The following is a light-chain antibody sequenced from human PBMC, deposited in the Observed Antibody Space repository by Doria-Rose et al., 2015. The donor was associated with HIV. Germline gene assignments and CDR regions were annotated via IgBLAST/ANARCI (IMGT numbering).Light chain of an antibody. CDR1: QGISSY. J-gene: IGKJ5*01. V-gene: IGKV1-8*01. CDR3: QQYYSHPRA. CDR2: AAS. Sequence: TQPPSSFSASTGDRVTITCRAGQGISSYLAWYQQKPGKAPNLLIYAASTLQSGVPSRFGGSGSGTDFTLTISCLQSEDFATYYCQQYYSHPRAFGQGTRLEIK.